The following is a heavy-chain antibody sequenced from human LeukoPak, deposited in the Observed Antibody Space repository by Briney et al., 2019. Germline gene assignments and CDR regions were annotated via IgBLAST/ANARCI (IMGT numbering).Heavy chain of an antibody. J-gene: IGHJ4*02. CDR3: ARLREIPVFGVVTKSTSYFDY. Sequence: GGSLRLSCAASGFTFTNYWMSWVRQAPGKGLEVVANIKQDRSEKYYVDSVKGRFTISRDNAKNSLYLQMNSLRAEDTAVYYCARLREIPVFGVVTKSTSYFDYWGQGTLVTVSS. V-gene: IGHV3-7*01. CDR2: IKQDRSEK. CDR1: GFTFTNYW. D-gene: IGHD3-3*01.